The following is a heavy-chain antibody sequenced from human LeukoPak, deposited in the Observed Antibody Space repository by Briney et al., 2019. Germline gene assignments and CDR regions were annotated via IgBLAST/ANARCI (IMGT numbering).Heavy chain of an antibody. CDR2: ISGSGGST. Sequence: GGSLRLSCAASGFTFSSYAMSWVRQAPGKGLEWVSAISGSGGSTYYADSVKGRFTISRDNSKNTLYLQMSSLRAEDTAVYYCAKTPAGYYYGSGSYYNYFDYWGQGTLVTFSS. D-gene: IGHD3-10*01. CDR1: GFTFSSYA. CDR3: AKTPAGYYYGSGSYYNYFDY. J-gene: IGHJ4*02. V-gene: IGHV3-23*01.